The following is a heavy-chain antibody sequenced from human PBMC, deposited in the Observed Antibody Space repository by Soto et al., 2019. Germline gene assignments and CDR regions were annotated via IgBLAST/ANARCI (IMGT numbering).Heavy chain of an antibody. D-gene: IGHD6-6*01. CDR1: GFSLSTSGVG. Sequence: QITLKESGPTLVKPTQTLTLTCTFSGFSLSTSGVGVGWIRQPPGKALEWLALIYWDDDKRYSPSLDSRLTITKDTHKNQVVLTLINMDPVDTAPYYCAHSRPPRLLDHWGQGNLVTAAS. CDR3: AHSRPPRLLDH. V-gene: IGHV2-5*02. J-gene: IGHJ4*02. CDR2: IYWDDDK.